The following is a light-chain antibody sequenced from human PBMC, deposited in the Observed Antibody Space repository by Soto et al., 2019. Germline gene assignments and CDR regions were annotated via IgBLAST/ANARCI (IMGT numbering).Light chain of an antibody. J-gene: IGKJ3*01. CDR1: QGISSY. CDR3: QQLNSYPRFT. Sequence: DIQLTQSPSFLSASVGDRVTITCRASQGISSYLAWYQQKPGKAPKLLIYAASTLQSGVPSRFSGSGSGTEFNLTIISVKPEDFATYYCQQLNSYPRFTFGPGTKVDIK. CDR2: AAS. V-gene: IGKV1-9*01.